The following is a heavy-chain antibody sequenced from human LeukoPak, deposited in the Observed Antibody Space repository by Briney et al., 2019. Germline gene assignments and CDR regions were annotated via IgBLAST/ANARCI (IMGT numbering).Heavy chain of an antibody. Sequence: GGSLRLSCAASGFTFSSYAMSWARQAPGKGLEWVSAISGSGDNTYYADSVKGRFTVSRDNSKNTLYVQMKSLRAEDTAVYYCAKDFVVVPGNVDYWGQGTLVTVSS. J-gene: IGHJ4*02. CDR2: ISGSGDNT. CDR3: AKDFVVVPGNVDY. V-gene: IGHV3-23*01. D-gene: IGHD2-21*02. CDR1: GFTFSSYA.